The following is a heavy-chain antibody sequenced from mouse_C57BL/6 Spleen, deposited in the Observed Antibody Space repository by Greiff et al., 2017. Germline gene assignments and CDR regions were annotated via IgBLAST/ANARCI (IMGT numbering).Heavy chain of an antibody. Sequence: VQLQQSGPELVKPGASVKISCKASGYAFSSSWMNWVKQRPGKGLEWIGRIYPGDGDTNYNGKFKGKATLTADKSSSTAYMQLSSLTSEDSAVYFCARQNWDYCDYWGQGTTLTVSS. CDR1: GYAFSSSW. D-gene: IGHD4-1*01. J-gene: IGHJ2*01. V-gene: IGHV1-82*01. CDR2: IYPGDGDT. CDR3: ARQNWDYCDY.